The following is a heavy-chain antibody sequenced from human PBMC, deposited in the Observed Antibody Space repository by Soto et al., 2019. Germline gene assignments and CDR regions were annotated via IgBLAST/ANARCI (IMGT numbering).Heavy chain of an antibody. CDR1: GFTFSSYA. J-gene: IGHJ3*02. Sequence: GGSLRLSCAASGFTFSSYAMSWVRQAPGKGLEWVSAISGSGGSTYYADSVKGRFTISRGNSKNTLYLQMNSLRAEDKAGYYCAKGGGRSWFAFYIWGQGTMVTVSS. CDR3: AKGGGRSWFAFYI. D-gene: IGHD6-13*01. CDR2: ISGSGGST. V-gene: IGHV3-23*01.